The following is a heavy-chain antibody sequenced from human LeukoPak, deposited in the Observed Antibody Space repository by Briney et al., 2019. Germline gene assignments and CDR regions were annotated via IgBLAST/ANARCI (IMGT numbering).Heavy chain of an antibody. CDR2: IKTDGSEK. V-gene: IGHV3-7*01. D-gene: IGHD3-10*01. CDR1: GFALNIFW. Sequence: PGRSLRLSRVVSGFALNIFWLSCVPHAPGKGPEWVAKIKTDGSEKAYVDSVKGRFTISRDNAKSSLYLQMNSLRAEDTALYYCARGGSWFAPWGQGTLVTVSS. CDR3: ARGGSWFAP. J-gene: IGHJ5*02.